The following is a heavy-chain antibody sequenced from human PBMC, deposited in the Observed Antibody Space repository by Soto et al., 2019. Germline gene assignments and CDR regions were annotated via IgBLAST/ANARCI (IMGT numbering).Heavy chain of an antibody. J-gene: IGHJ6*02. CDR1: GGSISSSSYY. D-gene: IGHD6-13*01. CDR3: ARHEAGAYYGMDV. Sequence: SETLSLTCTVSGGSISSSSYYWGWIRQPPGKGLEWIGSIYYSGSTYYNPSLKSRVTISVDTSKNQFSLKPSSVTAADTAVYYCARHEAGAYYGMDVWGQGTTVT. CDR2: IYYSGST. V-gene: IGHV4-39*01.